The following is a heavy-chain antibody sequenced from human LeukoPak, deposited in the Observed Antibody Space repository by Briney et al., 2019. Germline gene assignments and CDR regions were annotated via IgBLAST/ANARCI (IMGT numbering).Heavy chain of an antibody. V-gene: IGHV1-46*01. D-gene: IGHD5-24*01. CDR3: ARIRDGYNDAYDI. Sequence: ASVKVSCKASGYTFTGYYMHWVRQAPGQGLEWMGSINPGGGNTNYAQNFQGRVTMTRDTSTSTVYMELSSLRSEDTAIYYCARIRDGYNDAYDIWGQGTVVTVPS. J-gene: IGHJ3*02. CDR1: GYTFTGYY. CDR2: INPGGGNT.